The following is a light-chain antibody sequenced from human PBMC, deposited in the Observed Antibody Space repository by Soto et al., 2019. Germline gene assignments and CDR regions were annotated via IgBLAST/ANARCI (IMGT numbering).Light chain of an antibody. CDR2: VNS. Sequence: QPVLTQPPSVSGAPGQRVTVSCTGSSSNIGTGYDVHWYQQLPGTAPKLLIYVNSIRPSGVPDRFSGSKSDTSASLAITGLQAEDEADYYCQSYDSSLSGSIFGGGTKLTVL. CDR3: QSYDSSLSGSI. J-gene: IGLJ2*01. V-gene: IGLV1-40*01. CDR1: SSNIGTGYD.